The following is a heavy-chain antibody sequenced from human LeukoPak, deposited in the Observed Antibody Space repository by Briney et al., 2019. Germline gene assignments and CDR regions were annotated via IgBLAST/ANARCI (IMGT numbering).Heavy chain of an antibody. D-gene: IGHD3-16*02. Sequence: ASVKVSCKASGYTFTSYAMNWVRQAPGQGLEWMGCINTNTGNPTYAQGFTGRFVFSLDTSVSTAYLQIISLKAEDTAVYYCARAFQSLGGLSLPDYWGQGTLVTVSS. J-gene: IGHJ4*02. CDR2: INTNTGNP. V-gene: IGHV7-4-1*02. CDR3: ARAFQSLGGLSLPDY. CDR1: GYTFTSYA.